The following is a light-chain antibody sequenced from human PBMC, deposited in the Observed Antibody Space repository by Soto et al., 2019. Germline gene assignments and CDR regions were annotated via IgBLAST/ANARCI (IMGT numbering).Light chain of an antibody. CDR2: KAS. Sequence: DIPMTQSPSTLSASVGDRVTITCRASQSISSWLAWYQQKPGKAPKLLIYKASSLESGVPSRFSGSGSGTEFTLTISSLPPDDFATYYCQQYNSPWTFGQGTKVEI. CDR1: QSISSW. J-gene: IGKJ1*01. CDR3: QQYNSPWT. V-gene: IGKV1-5*03.